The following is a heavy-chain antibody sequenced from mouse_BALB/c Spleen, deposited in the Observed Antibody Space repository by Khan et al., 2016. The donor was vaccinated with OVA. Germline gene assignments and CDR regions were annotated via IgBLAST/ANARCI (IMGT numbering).Heavy chain of an antibody. D-gene: IGHD1-1*01. J-gene: IGHJ3*01. CDR1: GFSLTSYG. CDR3: ALYYYGRAWFAY. V-gene: IGHV2-3*01. CDR2: IWGDGST. Sequence: QMQLEESGPGLVAPSQSLSITCTVSGFSLTSYGVGWVRQPPGKGLEWLGVIWGDGSTNYHSALISRLNINKDNSKSQVFLKLNSLQTDDTATYYCALYYYGRAWFAYWGQGTLGTVSA.